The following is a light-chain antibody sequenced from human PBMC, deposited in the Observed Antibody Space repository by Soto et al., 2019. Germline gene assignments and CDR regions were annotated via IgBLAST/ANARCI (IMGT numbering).Light chain of an antibody. V-gene: IGKV4-1*01. CDR2: CAS. J-gene: IGKJ3*01. CDR3: QQYYSTPPT. Sequence: DIVMTQSPDSLAVSLGERATINCKSSQSVLYSSNSKNYLAWYQQKPGQPPILLISCASTRESGVPDRFSGSGSGTDFTLTISSLQAEDVAVYYCQQYYSTPPTFGPGTKVDIK. CDR1: QSVLYSSNSKNY.